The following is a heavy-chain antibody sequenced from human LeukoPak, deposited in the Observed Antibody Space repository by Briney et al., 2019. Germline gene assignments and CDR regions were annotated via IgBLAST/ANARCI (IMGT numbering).Heavy chain of an antibody. Sequence: SETLSLTCAVYGGSFSGYYWSWIRQPPGKGLEWIGEINHSGSPNYNPSLKSRVTISVDTSKNQFSLKLSSVTAADTAVYYCARGGGTYYYDSSGYYHPXWGQGXLVTV. V-gene: IGHV4-34*01. CDR1: GGSFSGYY. CDR2: INHSGSP. D-gene: IGHD3-22*01. J-gene: IGHJ4*02. CDR3: ARGGGTYYYDSSGYYHPX.